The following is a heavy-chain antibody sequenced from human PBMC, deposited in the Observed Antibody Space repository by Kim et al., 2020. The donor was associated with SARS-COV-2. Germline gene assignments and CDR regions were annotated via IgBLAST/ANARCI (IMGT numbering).Heavy chain of an antibody. CDR3: ARVHNNGWWFDYCYYY. V-gene: IGHV3-33*05. Sequence: GGSLRLSCAASGFTFSSYGMHWVRQAPGKGLEWVAVISYDGSNKYYADSVKGRFTISRDNSKNTLYLQMNSLRAEDTAVYYCARVHNNGWWFDYCYYY. CDR2: ISYDGSNK. J-gene: IGHJ6*03. CDR1: GFTFSSYG. D-gene: IGHD6-19*01.